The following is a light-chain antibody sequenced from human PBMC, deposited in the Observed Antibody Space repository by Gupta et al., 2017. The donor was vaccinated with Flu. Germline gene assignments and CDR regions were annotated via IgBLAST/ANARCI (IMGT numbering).Light chain of an antibody. CDR3: GTCDNILSGWV. Sequence: QQFPGTAPKLLIYESNKRPSGLPYRFSGSKSGSSATLGLTGLQTGAEAAYHCGTCDNILSGWVFVGGTKLTVL. V-gene: IGLV1-51*02. J-gene: IGLJ3*02. CDR2: ESN.